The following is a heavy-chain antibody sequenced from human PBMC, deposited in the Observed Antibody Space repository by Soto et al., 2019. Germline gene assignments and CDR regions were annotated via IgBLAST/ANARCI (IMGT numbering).Heavy chain of an antibody. CDR1: GFNFSTYG. D-gene: IGHD3-3*01. CDR3: AREARGGRITIFGVAPYYFDY. V-gene: IGHV3-21*01. Sequence: PGGSLRLSCAASGFNFSTYGMNWVRQAPGKGLEWLSSISDSGHYIYYADSVKGRFTISRDNAKNSLYLQMNSLRAEDTAVYYCAREARGGRITIFGVAPYYFDYWGQGTLVTVSS. J-gene: IGHJ4*02. CDR2: ISDSGHYI.